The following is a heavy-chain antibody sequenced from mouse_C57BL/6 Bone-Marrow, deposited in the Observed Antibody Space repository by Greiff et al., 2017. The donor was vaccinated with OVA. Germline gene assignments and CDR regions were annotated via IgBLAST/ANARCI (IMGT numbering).Heavy chain of an antibody. D-gene: IGHD3-1*01. CDR2: IDPSDSEN. J-gene: IGHJ1*03. CDR3: AREGGSYWYFDV. CDR1: GYTFTSYW. Sequence: QVQLQQPGAELVRPGSSVKLSCKASGYTFTSYWMHWVKQRPIQGLEWIGNIDPSDSENHYNQKFKDKAPLTVDKSSSNAFMQFSSLTSEGSAVYYGAREGGSYWYFDVWGTGTTVTVSS. V-gene: IGHV1-52*01.